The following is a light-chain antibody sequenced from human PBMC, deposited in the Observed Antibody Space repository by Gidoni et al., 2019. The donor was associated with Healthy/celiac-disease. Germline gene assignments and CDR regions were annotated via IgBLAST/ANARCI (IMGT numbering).Light chain of an antibody. CDR1: QSGSSN. V-gene: IGKV3-15*01. Sequence: EIVMTQPPATLSVSPGARATLSCRASQSGSSNLAWYQQKPGQAPRLLIYGASTRATGIPARFSGSGSGTEFTLTISSLQSEDVAVYYCQQYNNWPPITFGQGTRLEIK. J-gene: IGKJ5*01. CDR2: GAS. CDR3: QQYNNWPPIT.